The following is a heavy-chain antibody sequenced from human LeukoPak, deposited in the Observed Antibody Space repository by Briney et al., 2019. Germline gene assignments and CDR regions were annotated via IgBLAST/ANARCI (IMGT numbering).Heavy chain of an antibody. CDR3: ARGLLAAAANYYYYYYMDV. D-gene: IGHD6-13*01. V-gene: IGHV1-8*01. J-gene: IGHJ6*03. Sequence: ASVNVSCKASGYTFTSYDINWVRPATGRGLAWMGWMNSNSGNTGYAQKFQGRVTMTRNTSISTAYMELSSLRSEDTAVYYCARGLLAAAANYYYYYYMDVWGKGTTVTVSS. CDR2: MNSNSGNT. CDR1: GYTFTSYD.